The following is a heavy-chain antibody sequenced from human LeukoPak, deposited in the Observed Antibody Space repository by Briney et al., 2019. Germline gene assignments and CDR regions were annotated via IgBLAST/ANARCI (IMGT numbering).Heavy chain of an antibody. CDR2: ISSSSSYT. CDR3: ARDQITYYYGSGSYRNYADY. J-gene: IGHJ4*02. D-gene: IGHD3-10*01. Sequence: PGGSLRLSCAASGFTFSGYYMSWIRQAPGKGLEWVSYISSSSSYTYYAYSVKGRFTISRDNAKNSLYLQMNSLRADDTAVYYCARDQITYYYGSGSYRNYADYWGQGTLVTASS. CDR1: GFTFSGYY. V-gene: IGHV3-11*05.